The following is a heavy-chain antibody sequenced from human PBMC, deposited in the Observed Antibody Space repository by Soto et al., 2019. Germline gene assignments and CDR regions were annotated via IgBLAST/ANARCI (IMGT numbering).Heavy chain of an antibody. CDR2: MYYSGSP. D-gene: IGHD6-6*01. J-gene: IGHJ4*02. V-gene: IGHV4-31*03. Sequence: VQLQESGPGLVKPSQTLSLTCTVSGASISSGGYSWTWIRQRPGKGLEWIGYMYYSGSPYYNPSLKSRVSISLDTSKNHFSLNLNSVTAAATALYYCARDLMSSSPVWGQGTLATVSP. CDR3: ARDLMSSSPV. CDR1: GASISSGGYS.